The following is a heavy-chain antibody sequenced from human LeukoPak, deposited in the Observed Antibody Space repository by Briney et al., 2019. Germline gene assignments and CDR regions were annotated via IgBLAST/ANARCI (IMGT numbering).Heavy chain of an antibody. CDR2: INHSGST. Sequence: PSETLSLTCTVSGGSISGYYWSWIRQPPGKGLEWIGEINHSGSTNYNPSLKSRVTISVDTSKNQFSLKLSSVTAADTAVYYCARQDSSGTGWFDPWGQGTLVTVSS. CDR1: GGSISGYY. J-gene: IGHJ5*02. V-gene: IGHV4-34*01. CDR3: ARQDSSGTGWFDP. D-gene: IGHD3-22*01.